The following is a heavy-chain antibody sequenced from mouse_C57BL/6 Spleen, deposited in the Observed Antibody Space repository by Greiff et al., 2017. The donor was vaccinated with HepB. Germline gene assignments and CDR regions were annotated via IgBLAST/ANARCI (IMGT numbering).Heavy chain of an antibody. CDR1: GYTFTDYY. CDR2: INPNNGGT. V-gene: IGHV1-26*01. J-gene: IGHJ4*01. D-gene: IGHD2-10*02. Sequence: EVQLQQSGPELVKPGASVKISCKASGYTFTDYYMNWVKQSHGKSLEWIGDINPNNGGTSYNQKFKGKATLTVDKSSSTAYMELRSLTSEDSAVYYCARDSIYYYAMDYWGQGTSVTVSS. CDR3: ARDSIYYYAMDY.